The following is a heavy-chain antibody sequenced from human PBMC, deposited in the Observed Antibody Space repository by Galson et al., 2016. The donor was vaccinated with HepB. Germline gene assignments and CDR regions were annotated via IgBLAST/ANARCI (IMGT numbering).Heavy chain of an antibody. CDR3: ARDGGTYSSSSEFDY. J-gene: IGHJ4*02. CDR1: GGSISSGGYY. Sequence: TLSLTCTVSGGSISSGGYYWSWIRQHPGKGLEWIGYIYYSGSTYYNPSLKSRVTISVDTSKNQFSLKLRSVTAADTAVYYCARDGGTYSSSSEFDYWGRGTLVTVSS. V-gene: IGHV4-31*03. CDR2: IYYSGST. D-gene: IGHD6-6*01.